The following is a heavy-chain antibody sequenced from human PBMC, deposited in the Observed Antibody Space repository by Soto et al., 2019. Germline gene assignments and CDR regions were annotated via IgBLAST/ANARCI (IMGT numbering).Heavy chain of an antibody. J-gene: IGHJ4*02. Sequence: GGSLRLSCAASGFRFSNYWIHWVRQAPGKGLVWVSRIKTDGSSTDYAASVKGRFTISRDNAKNTLYLQMNSLTAEDTAVYYCAKREGNTYGLFHWGQGTLVTVSS. D-gene: IGHD5-18*01. CDR1: GFRFSNYW. CDR2: IKTDGSST. V-gene: IGHV3-74*01. CDR3: AKREGNTYGLFH.